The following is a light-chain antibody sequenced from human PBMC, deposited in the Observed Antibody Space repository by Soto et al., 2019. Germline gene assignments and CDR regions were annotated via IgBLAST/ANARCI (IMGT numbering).Light chain of an antibody. Sequence: DVVMTQSPLSLPVTLGQPASISCRSSQSLVYTDGNTYFNWIQQRPGQSPRRLIYQVSNRDSGVPDRFSGSGSVTDFALKISRVEAEDVVFYYGMQGTHWTRTFGQGTKLEIK. V-gene: IGKV2-30*01. CDR1: QSLVYTDGNTY. J-gene: IGKJ2*01. CDR3: MQGTHWTRT. CDR2: QVS.